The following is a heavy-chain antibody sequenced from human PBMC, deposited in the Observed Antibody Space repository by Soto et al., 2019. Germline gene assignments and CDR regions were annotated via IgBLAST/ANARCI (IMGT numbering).Heavy chain of an antibody. J-gene: IGHJ5*02. V-gene: IGHV1-69*13. CDR2: IIPIFGTA. CDR3: ARTLTGIAERDNWFDP. D-gene: IGHD6-13*01. CDR1: GGTFSSYA. Sequence: GASVKVSCKASGGTFSSYAISWVRQAPGQGLEWMGGIIPIFGTANYARKFQGRVTITADESTSTAYMELSSLRSEDTAVYYCARTLTGIAERDNWFDPWGQGTLVTVSS.